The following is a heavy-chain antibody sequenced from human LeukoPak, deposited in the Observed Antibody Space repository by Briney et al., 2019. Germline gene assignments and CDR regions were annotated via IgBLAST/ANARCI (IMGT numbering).Heavy chain of an antibody. J-gene: IGHJ6*03. Sequence: SETLSLTCTVSGGSISSSSYYWGWIRQPPGKGLEWIGSIYYSGSTYYNPSLKSRVTISVDTSKNQFSLKLSSVTAADTAVYYCARSRARGRGWYFDGYYYYYMDVWGKGTTVTISS. V-gene: IGHV4-39*07. CDR3: ARSRARGRGWYFDGYYYYYMDV. CDR2: IYYSGST. D-gene: IGHD6-19*01. CDR1: GGSISSSSYY.